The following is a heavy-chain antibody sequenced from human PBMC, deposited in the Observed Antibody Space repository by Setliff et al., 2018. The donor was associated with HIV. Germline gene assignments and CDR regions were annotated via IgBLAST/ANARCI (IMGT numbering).Heavy chain of an antibody. CDR1: GGSFSGYY. Sequence: TLSLTCTGYGGSFSGYYWSWIRQPPGMGLEWIGEINQSGNTNYNPSLKSRVTISADPSKNQCSLNLRSVTAADMAVYYCARPMILSVIEGMDVWGQGTKVTVSS. V-gene: IGHV4-34*01. CDR3: ARPMILSVIEGMDV. CDR2: INQSGNT. J-gene: IGHJ6*02. D-gene: IGHD2-21*01.